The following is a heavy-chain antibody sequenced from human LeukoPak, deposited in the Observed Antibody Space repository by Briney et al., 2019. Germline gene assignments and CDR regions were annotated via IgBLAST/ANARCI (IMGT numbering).Heavy chain of an antibody. CDR3: ARVGTVLDGGY. CDR2: IYYSGGT. Sequence: SETLSLPCTVYGGSITSDYWSWIRQPQRKGLDWIGYIYYSGGTNYNPSLKSRVTISVDTAKKQFSLKVSSVTAADTAVYYCARVGTVLDGGYWGQGNLVSVSS. D-gene: IGHD1-7*01. J-gene: IGHJ4*02. CDR1: GGSITSDY. V-gene: IGHV4-59*01.